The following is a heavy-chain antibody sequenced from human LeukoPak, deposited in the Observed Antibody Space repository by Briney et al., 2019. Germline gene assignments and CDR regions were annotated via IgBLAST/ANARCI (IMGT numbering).Heavy chain of an antibody. CDR1: GGSMSSYY. V-gene: IGHV4-59*01. J-gene: IGHJ4*02. CDR2: IYYSGST. D-gene: IGHD6-13*01. CDR3: ARLYSSSWPYYFDY. Sequence: SETLSLTCTVSGGSMSSYYWNWIRQPPGKGLEWIGYIYYSGSTNYNPSLKSRVTISVDTSKNQFSLKLSSVTAADTAVYYCARLYSSSWPYYFDYWGQGTLVTVSS.